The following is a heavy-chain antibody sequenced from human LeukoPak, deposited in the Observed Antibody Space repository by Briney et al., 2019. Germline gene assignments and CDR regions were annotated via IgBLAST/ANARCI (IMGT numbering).Heavy chain of an antibody. V-gene: IGHV4-4*07. CDR2: IFTSGST. CDR1: GGSLTSDY. CDR3: SRGGANDL. Sequence: ASETLSLTCTVSGGSLTSDYWSWIRQPAGKGLEWIGRIFTSGSTTYNPSLKSRVTMSLDTSKNQFFLKLSSVTAADTAAYCCSRGGANDLWGQGTLVTVSS. J-gene: IGHJ5*02. D-gene: IGHD4/OR15-4a*01.